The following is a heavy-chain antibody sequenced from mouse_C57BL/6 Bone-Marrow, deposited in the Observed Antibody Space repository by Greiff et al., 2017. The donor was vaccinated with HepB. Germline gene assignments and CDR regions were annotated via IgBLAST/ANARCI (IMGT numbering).Heavy chain of an antibody. V-gene: IGHV8-12*01. J-gene: IGHJ3*01. CDR1: GFSLSTSGMG. CDR3: ARIYDGYYGFAY. D-gene: IGHD2-3*01. CDR2: IYWDDDK. Sequence: QVTLKVCGPGILQSSQTLSLTCSFSGFSLSTSGMGVSWIRQPSGKGLEWLAHIYWDDDKRYNPSLKSRLTISKDTSRNQVFLKITSVDTADTATYYCARIYDGYYGFAYWGQGTLVTVSA.